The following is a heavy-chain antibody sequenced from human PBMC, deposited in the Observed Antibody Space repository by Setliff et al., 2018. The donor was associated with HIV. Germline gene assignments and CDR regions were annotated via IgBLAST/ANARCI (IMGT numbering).Heavy chain of an antibody. D-gene: IGHD4-17*01. J-gene: IGHJ4*02. CDR2: VYHTGST. CDR1: GVSISDNNW. CDR3: AKGAGFYGDYTFDH. V-gene: IGHV4-4*02. Sequence: SETLSLTCDVSGVSISDNNWWSWVRQPPGRGLEWIGEVYHTGSTNYNPSLKSRVITSIDKSKNQFSLKIDSVTAADTAVYYCAKGAGFYGDYTFDHWGQGRQVTVSS.